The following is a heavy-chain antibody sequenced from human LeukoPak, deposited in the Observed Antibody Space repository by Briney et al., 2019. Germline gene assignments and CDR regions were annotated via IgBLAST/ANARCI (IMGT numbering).Heavy chain of an antibody. Sequence: GASVKVSCKASGYTFTGYYMHWVRQAPGQGLEWMGWMNPNSGNTGYAQKFQGRVTMTRNTSISTAYMELSSLRSEDTAVYYCARGLGSYYDYVWGSYRRYYFDYWGQGTLVTVSS. J-gene: IGHJ4*02. V-gene: IGHV1-8*02. CDR2: MNPNSGNT. CDR3: ARGLGSYYDYVWGSYRRYYFDY. D-gene: IGHD3-16*02. CDR1: GYTFTGYY.